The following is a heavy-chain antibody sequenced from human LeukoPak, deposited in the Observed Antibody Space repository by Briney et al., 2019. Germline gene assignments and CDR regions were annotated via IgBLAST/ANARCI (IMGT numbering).Heavy chain of an antibody. D-gene: IGHD3-10*01. V-gene: IGHV3-48*01. Sequence: GGSLRLSCAASGFTFSSYSMNWVRQAPGKGLEWVSYISSSSSTIYYADSVKGRFTISRDNAKNSLYLQMNSLRTEDTAVYYCARDRSYYGSGSFWDYWGQGTLVTVSS. CDR3: ARDRSYYGSGSFWDY. CDR2: ISSSSSTI. J-gene: IGHJ4*02. CDR1: GFTFSSYS.